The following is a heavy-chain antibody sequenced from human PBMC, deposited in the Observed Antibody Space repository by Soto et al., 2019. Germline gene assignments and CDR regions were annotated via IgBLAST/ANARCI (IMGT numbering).Heavy chain of an antibody. Sequence: PSETLSLTCTVSGDTINNYHWNWIRQPPGKGLEWIGHIYSSGTTKYNPSLKSRVTISVDTSSNEFSLKLTSMTTADTAVYYCAVVAAGRYDSWGQGILVTSPQ. CDR1: GDTINNYH. V-gene: IGHV4-59*03. CDR2: IYSSGTT. CDR3: AVVAAGRYDS. J-gene: IGHJ4*02. D-gene: IGHD2-2*01.